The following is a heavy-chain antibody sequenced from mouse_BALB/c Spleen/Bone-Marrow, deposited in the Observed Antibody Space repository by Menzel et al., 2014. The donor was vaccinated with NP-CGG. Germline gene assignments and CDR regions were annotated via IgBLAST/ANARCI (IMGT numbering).Heavy chain of an antibody. Sequence: EVQLQQSGAELVRSGASVKLSCTASGFNIKDYYMHWVKQRPEQGLEWIGWIDPENGDTEYAPKFQGKATMTADTSSNTAYLQLSGLTSEDTAVYYCNEGYGNYGYWGHGTTLTVSS. CDR1: GFNIKDYY. D-gene: IGHD2-10*02. CDR2: IDPENGDT. V-gene: IGHV14-4*02. CDR3: NEGYGNYGY. J-gene: IGHJ2*01.